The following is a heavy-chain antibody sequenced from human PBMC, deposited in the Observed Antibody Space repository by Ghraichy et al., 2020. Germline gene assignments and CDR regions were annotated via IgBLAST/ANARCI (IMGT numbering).Heavy chain of an antibody. CDR2: ISGSGGST. V-gene: IGHV3-23*01. J-gene: IGHJ4*02. D-gene: IGHD3-22*01. CDR3: AKWSGYYDSSGKRTFDY. CDR1: GFTFSSYA. Sequence: GGYLRLSCAASGFTFSSYAMSWVRQAPGKGLEWVSAISGSGGSTYYADSVKGRFTISRDNSKTTLYLQINRLRAEDTAVYYWAKWSGYYDSSGKRTFDYWGQGTLVNVSS.